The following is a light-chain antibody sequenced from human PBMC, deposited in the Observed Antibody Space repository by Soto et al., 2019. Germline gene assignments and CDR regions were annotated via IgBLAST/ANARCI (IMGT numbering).Light chain of an antibody. CDR3: QQYHTWPIT. V-gene: IGKV1-5*01. Sequence: DIQMTQSPSTLSASVGDTVTITCRASQTISGWLAWYQQRPGKAPNLLIFDASTLESGVPSRFSGSGSGTTFTLTISSLQSEDCAIYYCQQYHTWPITFGGGTKVDIK. CDR2: DAS. J-gene: IGKJ4*01. CDR1: QTISGW.